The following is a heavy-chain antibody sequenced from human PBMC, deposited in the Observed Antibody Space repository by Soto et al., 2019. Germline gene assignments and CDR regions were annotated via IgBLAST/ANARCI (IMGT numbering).Heavy chain of an antibody. V-gene: IGHV4-39*07. J-gene: IGHJ6*03. D-gene: IGHD2-15*01. CDR1: GGSISSGDYY. CDR3: ARSQVVAATPLAYYYYYYMDV. CDR2: INHSGST. Sequence: PSETLSLTCTVSGGSISSGDYYWSWIRQPPGKGLEWIGEINHSGSTNYNPSLKSRVTISVDTSKNQFSLKLSSVTAADTAVYYCARSQVVAATPLAYYYYYYMDVWGKGTTVTVSS.